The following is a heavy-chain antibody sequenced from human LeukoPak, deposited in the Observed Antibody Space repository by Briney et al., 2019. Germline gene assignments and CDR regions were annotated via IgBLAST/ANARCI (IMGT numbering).Heavy chain of an antibody. Sequence: GASVKVSCKASGGTFSSYAISWVRQAPGQGLEWMGRIIPILGIANYAQKFQGRVTITADKSTSTAYMELSSLRSEDTAVYYCASPLLLAAAGTEVFDIWGQGTMVTV. D-gene: IGHD6-13*01. J-gene: IGHJ3*02. CDR3: ASPLLLAAAGTEVFDI. V-gene: IGHV1-69*04. CDR2: IIPILGIA. CDR1: GGTFSSYA.